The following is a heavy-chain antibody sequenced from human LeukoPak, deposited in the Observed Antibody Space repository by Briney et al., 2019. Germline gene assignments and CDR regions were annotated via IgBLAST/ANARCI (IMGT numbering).Heavy chain of an antibody. Sequence: GGSLRLSCVASGFTLSSYWMSWVRQAPGKGLEWVANIKFDGSATYYVDSVKGRFTISRDDAKNSLYLQINSLRAEDTAVYYCATAVTGTRNFDYWGQGTLVTVSS. V-gene: IGHV3-7*01. J-gene: IGHJ4*02. CDR2: IKFDGSAT. D-gene: IGHD6-13*01. CDR3: ATAVTGTRNFDY. CDR1: GFTLSSYW.